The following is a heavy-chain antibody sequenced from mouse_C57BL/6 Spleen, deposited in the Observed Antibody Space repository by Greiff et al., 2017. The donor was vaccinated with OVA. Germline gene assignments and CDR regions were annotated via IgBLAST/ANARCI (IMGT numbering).Heavy chain of an antibody. J-gene: IGHJ4*01. CDR2: IYPRSGNT. CDR1: GYTFTSYG. V-gene: IGHV1-81*01. D-gene: IGHD2-2*01. Sequence: QVQLQQSGAELARPGASVKLSCKASGYTFTSYGISWVKQRTGQGLEWIGEIYPRSGNTYYNEKFKGKATLTADKSSSTAYMELRSLTSEDSAVYFCAREGAVWLRDYAMDYWGQGTSVTVSS. CDR3: AREGAVWLRDYAMDY.